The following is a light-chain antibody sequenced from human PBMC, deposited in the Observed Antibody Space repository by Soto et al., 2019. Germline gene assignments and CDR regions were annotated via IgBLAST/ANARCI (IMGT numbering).Light chain of an antibody. CDR3: QTWATGPDWV. V-gene: IGLV4-69*01. CDR1: SGHSSYT. J-gene: IGLJ3*02. Sequence: QSVLTPSPSASASLGASVKLTCTLSSGHSSYTITWHQQQPDKGPRYLMNVDSDGSHYKGDGIPDRFSGSSSGAERYLTISSLQSEDEADYYCQTWATGPDWVFGGGTKLTVL. CDR2: VDSDGSH.